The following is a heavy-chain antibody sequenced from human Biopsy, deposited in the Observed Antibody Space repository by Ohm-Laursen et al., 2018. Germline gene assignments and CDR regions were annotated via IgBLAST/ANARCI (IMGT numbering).Heavy chain of an antibody. CDR3: AKDRGVARTYYYYPYGMDV. CDR2: IYTGGTT. V-gene: IGHV3-53*05. Sequence: SLRLSCAASGFTVSRNYMSWVRQAPGTGLEWVSVIYTGGTTYYSDSVKGRFTITRDNSKNILSLQMNSLRAEDTAVFYCAKDRGVARTYYYYPYGMDVWGQGTTVTVSS. D-gene: IGHD3-10*01. CDR1: GFTVSRNY. J-gene: IGHJ6*02.